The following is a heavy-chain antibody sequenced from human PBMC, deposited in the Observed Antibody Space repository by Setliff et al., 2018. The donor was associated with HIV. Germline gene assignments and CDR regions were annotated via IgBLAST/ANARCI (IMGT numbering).Heavy chain of an antibody. Sequence: PSETLSLTCSVSGGSISSHHWSWIRQPPGKGLERIGSIYNSGSTYYNPSLKSRVTISVDTSKNQFSLKLSSVTAADTAVYYCARGDTAGQFDPWGQGTLVTVSS. D-gene: IGHD5-18*01. J-gene: IGHJ5*02. CDR3: ARGDTAGQFDP. V-gene: IGHV4-59*05. CDR2: IYNSGST. CDR1: GGSISSHH.